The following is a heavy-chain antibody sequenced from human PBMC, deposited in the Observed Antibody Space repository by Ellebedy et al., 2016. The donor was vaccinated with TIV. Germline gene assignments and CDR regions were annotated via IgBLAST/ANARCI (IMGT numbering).Heavy chain of an antibody. CDR2: IRYDGTTQ. D-gene: IGHD2-8*02. J-gene: IGHJ6*02. V-gene: IGHV3-30*02. CDR3: TRDLVLPLLGGMDV. CDR1: GFSLSNYG. Sequence: PGGSLRLSCVASGFSLSNYGMQWVRQAPGKALEWVAFIRYDGTTQHYADSVKVRFIISRDNSNDTLYLQLNSLRPEDAGVYFCTRDLVLPLLGGMDVWGQGTTVAVS.